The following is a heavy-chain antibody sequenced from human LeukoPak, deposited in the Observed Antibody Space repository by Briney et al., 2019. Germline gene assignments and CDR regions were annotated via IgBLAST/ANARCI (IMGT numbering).Heavy chain of an antibody. D-gene: IGHD3-3*01. V-gene: IGHV1-2*02. J-gene: IGHJ6*02. CDR2: INPGSGGT. CDR1: EYTFTGYY. CDR3: ARGGFVVAPPLAV. Sequence: ASVKVSCKASEYTFTGYYVHWVRQAPGQGLEWIGCINPGSGGTNYAQKFQDRVTMTRDMYISTAYMELSSLRYDDTAVYYCARGGFVVAPPLAVWGQGTTVTVSS.